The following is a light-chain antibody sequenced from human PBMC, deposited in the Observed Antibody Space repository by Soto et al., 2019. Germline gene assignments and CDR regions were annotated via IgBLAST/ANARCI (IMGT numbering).Light chain of an antibody. J-gene: IGLJ2*01. CDR2: DVS. Sequence: QSVLTQPASVSGSPGQSIAISCTGTSNDVGGYNYVSWYQQHPGKAPKLMIYDVSARPSGVSNRFSGFKSDNTASLTISGLHVEDEADYYCSSYTSSNTVVFGGGTKLTVL. CDR1: SNDVGGYNY. V-gene: IGLV2-14*01. CDR3: SSYTSSNTVV.